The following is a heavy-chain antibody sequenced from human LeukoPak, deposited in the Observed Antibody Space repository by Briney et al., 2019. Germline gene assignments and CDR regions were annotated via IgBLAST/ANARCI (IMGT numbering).Heavy chain of an antibody. D-gene: IGHD6-13*01. CDR3: ARDRTIAAAGIS. CDR1: GGSISSSSYY. CDR2: IYYSGST. Sequence: SETLPLTCTVSGGSISSSSYYWGWIRQPPGKGLEWIGSIYYSGSTYYNPSLKSRVTISVDTSKNQFSLKLSSVTAADTAVYYCARDRTIAAAGISWGQGTLVTVSS. V-gene: IGHV4-39*07. J-gene: IGHJ5*02.